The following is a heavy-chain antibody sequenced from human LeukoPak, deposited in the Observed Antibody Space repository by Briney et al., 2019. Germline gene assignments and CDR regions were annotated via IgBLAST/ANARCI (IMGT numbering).Heavy chain of an antibody. J-gene: IGHJ5*02. CDR3: ALRRVVAATGIDP. CDR1: GGSFSGYY. CDR2: INHSGST. V-gene: IGHV4-34*01. D-gene: IGHD2-15*01. Sequence: PSETLSLTCAVYGGSFSGYYWSWIRQPPGKGLEWIGEINHSGSTNYNPSLKSRVTISVDTSKNQFSLKLSSVTAADTAVYYCALRRVVAATGIDPWSQGTLVTVSS.